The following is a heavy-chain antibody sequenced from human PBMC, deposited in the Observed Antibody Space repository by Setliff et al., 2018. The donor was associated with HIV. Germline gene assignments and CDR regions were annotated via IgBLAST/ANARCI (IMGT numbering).Heavy chain of an antibody. V-gene: IGHV4-34*01. J-gene: IGHJ4*02. D-gene: IGHD1-1*01. CDR2: ITPSGDT. CDR3: SNWNTTVDADS. CDR1: GGSSNDYY. Sequence: PSETLSLTCAVYGGSSNDYYWNWIRQPPGKGLEWIGEITPSGDTNYIPSLKSRVTMSLDTSKNQFSLSLNSVTAADTAVYYCSNWNTTVDADSWGQGTLVTVSS.